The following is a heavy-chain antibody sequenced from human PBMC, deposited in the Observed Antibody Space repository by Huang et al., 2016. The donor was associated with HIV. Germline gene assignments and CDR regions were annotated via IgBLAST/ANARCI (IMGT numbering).Heavy chain of an antibody. V-gene: IGHV4-39*01. CDR3: ARHMDCSSSSCLAGGHERGPFDM. Sequence: QLQLQESGPGLVKPSETLSLTCSVSGGSISSSSYYWGWIRQPPGKGLEWIGSIYYSGSTFYNPALKRRVTISVDTSKNQFSLGLSSVTAADTSVYYCARHMDCSSSSCLAGGHERGPFDMWGQGTMVTVSS. CDR1: GGSISSSSYY. J-gene: IGHJ3*02. CDR2: IYYSGST. D-gene: IGHD2-2*01.